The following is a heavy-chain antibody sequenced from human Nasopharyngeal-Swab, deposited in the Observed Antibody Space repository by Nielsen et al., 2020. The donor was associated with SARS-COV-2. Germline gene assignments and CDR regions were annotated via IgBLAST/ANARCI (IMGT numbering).Heavy chain of an antibody. CDR2: ISSSSSYI. CDR3: ARDLASSSWYNSWFDP. Sequence: WIRQPPGKGLEWVSSISSSSSYIYYADSVKGRFTISRDNAKNSLYLQMNSLRAEDTAVYYCARDLASSSWYNSWFDPWGQGTLVTVSS. J-gene: IGHJ5*02. D-gene: IGHD6-13*01. V-gene: IGHV3-21*01.